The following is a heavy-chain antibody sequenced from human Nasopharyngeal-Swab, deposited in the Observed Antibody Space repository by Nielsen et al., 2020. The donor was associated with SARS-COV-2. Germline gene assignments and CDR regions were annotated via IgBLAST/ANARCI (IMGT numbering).Heavy chain of an antibody. CDR1: GYSFTSYG. Sequence: ASVKVSCKAAGYSFTSYGIIWLRRAPGQELQWLGWISAYNGNTNYAQKLQGRVTMTTDTSTSTAYMELRSLRSDDTAVYYCARDGLYDYVWGSYRYRWFDPWGQGTLVTVSS. J-gene: IGHJ5*02. CDR3: ARDGLYDYVWGSYRYRWFDP. V-gene: IGHV1-18*01. CDR2: ISAYNGNT. D-gene: IGHD3-16*02.